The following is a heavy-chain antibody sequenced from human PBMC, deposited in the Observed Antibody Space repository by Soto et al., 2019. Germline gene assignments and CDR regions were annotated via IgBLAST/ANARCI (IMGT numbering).Heavy chain of an antibody. J-gene: IGHJ6*02. D-gene: IGHD3-10*01. CDR3: AKDSYGSGTDYFYGMHV. Sequence: PGGSLRLSCAASGFSFSSYAMSWVRQAPGKGLEWVSCMSAGGGSTLHADSVKGRFTISRDNSKNTLYLQMNSLRAEDTAVYYCAKDSYGSGTDYFYGMHVRGQGTTVTVSS. CDR1: GFSFSSYA. CDR2: MSAGGGST. V-gene: IGHV3-23*01.